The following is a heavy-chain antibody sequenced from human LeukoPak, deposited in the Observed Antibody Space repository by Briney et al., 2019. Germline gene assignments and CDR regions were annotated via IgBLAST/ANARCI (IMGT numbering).Heavy chain of an antibody. D-gene: IGHD5-24*01. CDR2: VRCDGSDK. CDR1: GFTFSSHG. CDR3: AKTGGRDGYGFDS. Sequence: PGTSLRLSCAASGFTFSSHGMHWVRQAPGKGLEWVAVVRCDGSDKYYADSVKGRFTISRDNSKNTLYLQMNSLRAEDTALYYCAKTGGRDGYGFDSWGQGTLVTVSP. J-gene: IGHJ4*02. V-gene: IGHV3-33*06.